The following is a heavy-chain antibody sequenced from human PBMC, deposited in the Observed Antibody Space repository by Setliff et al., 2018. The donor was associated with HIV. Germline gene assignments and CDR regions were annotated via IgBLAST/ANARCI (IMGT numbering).Heavy chain of an antibody. CDR1: GYIFSTYG. V-gene: IGHV1-18*01. J-gene: IGHJ6*03. CDR2: ISASNGNT. Sequence: ASVKVSCKASGYIFSTYGISWVRQAPGQGLEWMGWISASNGNTHYAQKVQSRVTPTTDTSTNTAYMELRGLRSDDAAVYDYAKTTPQPHYYYYVDVWGKGTTVTVSS. CDR3: AKTTPQPHYYYYVDV. D-gene: IGHD4-17*01.